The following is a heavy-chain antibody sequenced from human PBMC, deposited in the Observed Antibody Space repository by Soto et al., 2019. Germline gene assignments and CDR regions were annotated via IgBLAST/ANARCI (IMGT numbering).Heavy chain of an antibody. CDR2: IIPIFGTA. CDR1: GDTFSSYA. D-gene: IGHD3-16*01. CDR3: ASGGTVPYYYYYMDV. V-gene: IGHV1-69*13. J-gene: IGHJ6*03. Sequence: ASVKVSCKASGDTFSSYAISWVRQAPGQGLEWMGGIIPIFGTANYAQKFQGRVTITADESTSTAYMELSSLRSEDTAVYYCASGGTVPYYYYYMDVWGKGTTVTVSS.